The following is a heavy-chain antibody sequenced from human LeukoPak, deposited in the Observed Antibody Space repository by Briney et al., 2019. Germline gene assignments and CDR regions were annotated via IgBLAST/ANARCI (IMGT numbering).Heavy chain of an antibody. CDR3: ARQGGCGGDCYFYFAY. V-gene: IGHV3-53*01. CDR1: AFIVSDNY. D-gene: IGHD2-21*01. J-gene: IGHJ4*02. CDR2: MYSGGST. Sequence: PGGSLRLSCAASAFIVSDNYMSWVRQAPGKGLEWVSLMYSGGSTYYADSVKGRFTISRDNSKNTLYLQMDSLRAEDTAVYYCARQGGCGGDCYFYFAYWGQGTLVTVSS.